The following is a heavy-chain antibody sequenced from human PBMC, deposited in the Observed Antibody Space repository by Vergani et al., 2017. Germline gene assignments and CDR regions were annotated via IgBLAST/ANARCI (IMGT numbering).Heavy chain of an antibody. D-gene: IGHD3-10*01. CDR2: IYYSGST. J-gene: IGHJ3*02. Sequence: QVQLQESGPGLVKPSETLSLTCTVSGGSINSYYWSWIRQPPGKGLEWIGYIYYSGSTNYSPSLKSRLTISVDTSKNHFSLKLSSVTAADTAVYYCARARYYYDIWGQGTMVTVSS. CDR1: GGSINSYY. V-gene: IGHV4-59*01. CDR3: ARARYYYDI.